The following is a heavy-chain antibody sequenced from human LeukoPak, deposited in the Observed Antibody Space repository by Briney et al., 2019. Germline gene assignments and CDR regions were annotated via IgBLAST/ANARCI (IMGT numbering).Heavy chain of an antibody. Sequence: PGGSLRLSCAASGFTFSSHSMNWVRQAPGKGLEWVSYISSSSTIYYADSVKGRFTISRDNAKNSLYLQMNSLRAEDTAIYYCTRVGYIDEGIDYWGQGTLVTVSS. D-gene: IGHD5-24*01. V-gene: IGHV3-48*01. CDR2: ISSSSTI. CDR3: TRVGYIDEGIDY. CDR1: GFTFSSHS. J-gene: IGHJ4*02.